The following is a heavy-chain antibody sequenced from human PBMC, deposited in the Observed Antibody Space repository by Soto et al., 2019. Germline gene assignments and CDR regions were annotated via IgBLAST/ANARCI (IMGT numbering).Heavy chain of an antibody. CDR2: ISYNGKT. J-gene: IGHJ4*02. CDR3: ATALGGRALSFYSFDN. CDR1: GGSVNSGSHY. D-gene: IGHD2-15*01. Sequence: SETLSLTCSVSGGSVNSGSHYWTWIRQSPGKTLEWIGHISYNGKTDFNPSLRGRVSLSRDTSKNQFSLRLTSVTAADTAVYYCATALGGRALSFYSFDNWGQGAPVTVSS. V-gene: IGHV4-61*01.